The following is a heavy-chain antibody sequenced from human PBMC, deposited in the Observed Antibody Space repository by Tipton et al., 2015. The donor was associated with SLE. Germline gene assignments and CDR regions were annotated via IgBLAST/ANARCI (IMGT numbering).Heavy chain of an antibody. CDR2: ITNSGGVA. D-gene: IGHD5-12*01. CDR3: AKGGLRDSFDP. J-gene: IGHJ5*02. V-gene: IGHV3-23*01. Sequence: SLRLSCAVSGFTYSTYWMHWVRQAPGKGLEWVSAITNSGGVANYAESVKGRFTISRDNSKNTLYLQMNSLGAEDTAIYYCAKGGLRDSFDPWGQGTLVTVSS. CDR1: GFTYSTYW.